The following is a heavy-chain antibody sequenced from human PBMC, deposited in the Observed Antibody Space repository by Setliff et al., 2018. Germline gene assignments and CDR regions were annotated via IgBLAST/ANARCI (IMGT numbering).Heavy chain of an antibody. CDR2: IRGKPSSGTT. D-gene: IGHD1-7*01. Sequence: LRLSCTTSGFTFGDYAITWVRQAPGKGLVWVGFIRGKPSSGTTEYAASVKGRFTISRDASKSIAYLQMSSLKTEDTALYYCTPWTGTSRLHYWGQGTLVTVSS. V-gene: IGHV3-49*04. CDR1: GFTFGDYA. J-gene: IGHJ4*02. CDR3: TPWTGTSRLHY.